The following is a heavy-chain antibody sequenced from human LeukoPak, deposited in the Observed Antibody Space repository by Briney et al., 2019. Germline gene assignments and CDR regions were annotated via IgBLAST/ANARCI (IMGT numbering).Heavy chain of an antibody. V-gene: IGHV4-59*01. J-gene: IGHJ4*02. CDR2: IYYTGST. CDR3: ARNLIPEQLVLNF. CDR1: GGSISNYY. D-gene: IGHD6-13*01. Sequence: PSETLSLTCTVSGGSISNYYWNWIRQPPGKGLKWIGYIYYTGSTNYNPSLESRVTMSVDTSKNQFSLSLKSVTPEDTAVYYCARNLIPEQLVLNFWGQGTLVTVSS.